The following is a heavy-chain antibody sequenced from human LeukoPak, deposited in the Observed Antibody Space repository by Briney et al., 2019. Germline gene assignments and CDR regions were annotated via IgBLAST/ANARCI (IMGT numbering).Heavy chain of an antibody. CDR3: ARVRYDSSGYGFDY. Sequence: SVKVSCKASGGTFSSYAISWVRQAPGQGLEWMGGIIPIFGTANYAQKFQGRVTITTDESTSTAYMELSSLRSDDTAVYYCARVRYDSSGYGFDYWGQGTLVTVSS. J-gene: IGHJ4*02. D-gene: IGHD3-22*01. V-gene: IGHV1-69*05. CDR2: IIPIFGTA. CDR1: GGTFSSYA.